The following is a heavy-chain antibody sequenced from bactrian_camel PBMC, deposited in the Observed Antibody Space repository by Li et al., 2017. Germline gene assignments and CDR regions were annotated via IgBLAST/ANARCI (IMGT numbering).Heavy chain of an antibody. V-gene: IGHV3S1*01. CDR2: IYTGGNRT. J-gene: IGHJ4*01. CDR1: GYTYSSYC. Sequence: VQLVESGGGSVQPGGSLRLSCAASGYTYSSYCMGWFRQAPGKEREGVAGIYTGGNRTYYSESVKGRFTVSKENAKNTLYLQMNSLKVEDTATYFCAAESSCDLLGTPLARNWGQGTQVTVS. D-gene: IGHD6*01. CDR3: AAESSCDLLGTPLARN.